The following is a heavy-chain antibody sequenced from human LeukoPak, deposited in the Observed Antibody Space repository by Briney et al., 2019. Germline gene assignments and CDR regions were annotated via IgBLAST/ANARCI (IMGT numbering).Heavy chain of an antibody. CDR2: ISNSGSTI. Sequence: PRGSLRLSCAASGFTFSDYYMSWIRQAPGKGLEWVSYISNSGSTIYYADSVKGRFTISRDNAKNSLYLQMNSLRAEDTAVYYCAKGLPATLLDYWGQGTLVTVSS. CDR1: GFTFSDYY. V-gene: IGHV3-11*01. D-gene: IGHD2-2*01. J-gene: IGHJ4*02. CDR3: AKGLPATLLDY.